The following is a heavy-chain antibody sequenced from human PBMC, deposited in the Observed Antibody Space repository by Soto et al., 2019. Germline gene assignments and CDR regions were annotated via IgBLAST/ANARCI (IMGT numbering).Heavy chain of an antibody. D-gene: IGHD2-15*01. CDR1: GYTFTSYV. CDR2: INPGNGNT. J-gene: IGHJ4*02. CDR3: ARDQCSGGVCYRGNFDF. Sequence: ASVKVSCKTSGYTFTSYVMQWVRQAPGQRLEWMGWINPGNGNTKYSQKFQGRVTISRDTSASTADMEVSGLQSEDTAVYFCARDQCSGGVCYRGNFDFGGQGTLVTVSS. V-gene: IGHV1-3*01.